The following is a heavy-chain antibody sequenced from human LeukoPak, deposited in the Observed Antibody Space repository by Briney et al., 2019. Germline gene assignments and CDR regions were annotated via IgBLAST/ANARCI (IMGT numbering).Heavy chain of an antibody. CDR1: GYTLTELS. Sequence: GASVKVSCKVSGYTLTELSMHWVRQAPGQGLEWMGWISAYNGNTNYAQKFQGRVTMTTDTSTSTAYMELRSLRSDDTAVYYCARDRGYSYGSTCNSWGQGTLVTVSS. D-gene: IGHD5-18*01. V-gene: IGHV1-18*01. CDR2: ISAYNGNT. J-gene: IGHJ4*02. CDR3: ARDRGYSYGSTCNS.